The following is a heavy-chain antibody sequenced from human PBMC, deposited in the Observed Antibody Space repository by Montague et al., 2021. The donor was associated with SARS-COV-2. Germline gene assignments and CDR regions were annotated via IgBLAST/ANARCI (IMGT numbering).Heavy chain of an antibody. CDR3: ARKGSGRSDLAY. V-gene: IGHV4-55*02. Sequence: SETLSLTCAVDLHSMSRGNQGPSGRPPVVTPVKLVCHMHHTASTKYKPSLKSRVSMSVDTSWNQFSLRLTSVTAADTAIYYCARKGSGRSDLAYWGQGTLVTVSS. CDR1: LHSMSRGNQ. J-gene: IGHJ4*02. D-gene: IGHD1-26*01. CDR2: MHHTAST.